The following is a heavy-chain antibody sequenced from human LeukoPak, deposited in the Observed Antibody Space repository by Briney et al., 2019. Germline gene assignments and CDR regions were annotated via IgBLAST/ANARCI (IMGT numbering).Heavy chain of an antibody. CDR3: ATLTTVTTLYSSYGMDV. V-gene: IGHV1-69*04. J-gene: IGHJ6*02. CDR2: VIPIHGIA. Sequence: SVKVSCKASGGTFSSYAISWVRQAPGQGLEWVGRVIPIHGIANYAQQFQGRVTITADKSTSTAYMELSSLRSEDTAVYYCATLTTVTTLYSSYGMDVWGQGTTVTVS. D-gene: IGHD4-11*01. CDR1: GGTFSSYA.